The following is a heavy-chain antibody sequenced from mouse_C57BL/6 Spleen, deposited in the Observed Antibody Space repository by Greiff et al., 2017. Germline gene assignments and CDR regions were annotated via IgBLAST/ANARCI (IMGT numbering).Heavy chain of an antibody. CDR2: ISDGGSYT. V-gene: IGHV5-4*03. CDR3: ARARDYGSSALAMDY. Sequence: EVKVEESGGGLVKPGGSLKLSCAASGFTFSSYAMSWVRQTPEKRLEWVATISDGGSYTYYPDNVKGRFPISRDNAKNNLYLQMSHLKSEDTAMYYCARARDYGSSALAMDYWGQGTSVTVSS. D-gene: IGHD1-1*01. CDR1: GFTFSSYA. J-gene: IGHJ4*01.